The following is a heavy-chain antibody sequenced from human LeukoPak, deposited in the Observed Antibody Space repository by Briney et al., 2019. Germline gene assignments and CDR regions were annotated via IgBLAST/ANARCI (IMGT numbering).Heavy chain of an antibody. CDR1: GFTFSDYY. J-gene: IGHJ4*02. V-gene: IGHV3-11*04. CDR3: ARLKLLWSNYFDY. D-gene: IGHD2-2*01. CDR2: ISSSGSTI. Sequence: GGSLRLSCAASGFTFSDYYMGCIRQAPGKGLEWVSYISSSGSTIYYADSVKGRFTISRDNAKNSLYLQMNSLRAEDTAVYYCARLKLLWSNYFDYWGQGTLVTVSS.